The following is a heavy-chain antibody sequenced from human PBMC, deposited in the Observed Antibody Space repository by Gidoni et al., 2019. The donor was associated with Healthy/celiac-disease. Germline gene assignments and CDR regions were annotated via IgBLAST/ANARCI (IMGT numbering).Heavy chain of an antibody. D-gene: IGHD3-22*01. CDR2: IYTSGST. CDR1: GGSISSYY. CDR3: ARCDSSGYYCNWFDP. V-gene: IGHV4-4*07. Sequence: QVQLQESGPGLVKPSETLSLTCTVSGGSISSYYGSWIRQPAGKGLEWIGRIYTSGSTNYNPSLKSRVTMSVDTSKNQFSLKLSSVTAADTAVYYCARCDSSGYYCNWFDPWGQGTLVTVSS. J-gene: IGHJ5*02.